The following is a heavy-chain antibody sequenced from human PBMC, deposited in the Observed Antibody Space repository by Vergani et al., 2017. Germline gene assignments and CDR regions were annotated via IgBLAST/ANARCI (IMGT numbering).Heavy chain of an antibody. V-gene: IGHV5-51*01. CDR3: ARFEYCSSALDY. Sequence: EVQLVPSGAEVKKPGASLKISCKGSGYSFTSYWIGWVRQMPGKGLEWMGIIYPGDSDTSYSPSFQGQVTISADKSISTVYLQWSSLTASYTAMYYCARFEYCSSALDYWGQGTLVTVSS. J-gene: IGHJ4*02. CDR1: GYSFTSYW. D-gene: IGHD6-6*01. CDR2: IYPGDSDT.